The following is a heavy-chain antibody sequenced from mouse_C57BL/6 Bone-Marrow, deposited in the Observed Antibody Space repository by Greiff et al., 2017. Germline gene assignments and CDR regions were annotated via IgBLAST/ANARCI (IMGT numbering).Heavy chain of an antibody. Sequence: EVQLQQSGTVLARPGASVKMSCKTSGYTFTSYWMHWVKQRPGPGLEWIGAIHPGNSDTSYNQKFKGKAKLTAVTSASTAYMEISSLTNEDSAVYYCTRSAGYYYFDYWGQGTTLTVSA. V-gene: IGHV1-5*01. D-gene: IGHD2-3*01. J-gene: IGHJ2*01. CDR3: TRSAGYYYFDY. CDR1: GYTFTSYW. CDR2: IHPGNSDT.